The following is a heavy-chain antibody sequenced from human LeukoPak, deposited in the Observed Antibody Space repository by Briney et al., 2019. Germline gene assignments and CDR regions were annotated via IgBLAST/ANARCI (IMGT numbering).Heavy chain of an antibody. CDR3: ARWGNLPLDY. CDR2: IKKDGSEK. J-gene: IGHJ4*02. CDR1: GFTFSTYW. V-gene: IGHV3-7*01. Sequence: GGSLRLSCAASGFTFSTYWMSWVRQAPGKGLEWVANIKKDGSEKYYVDSVKGRFTISRDNAKNSVYLQMNSLRAEDTAVYYCARWGNLPLDYWGQGSLVTVSS. D-gene: IGHD3-16*01.